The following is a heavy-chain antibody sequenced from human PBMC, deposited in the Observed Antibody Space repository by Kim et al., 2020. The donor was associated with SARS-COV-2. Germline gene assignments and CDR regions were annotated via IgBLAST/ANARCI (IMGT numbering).Heavy chain of an antibody. CDR1: GYTFSDYH. V-gene: IGHV1-2*02. J-gene: IGHJ6*02. Sequence: ASVKVSCKASGYTFSDYHIHWVRQAPGQGLEWMGWINCKSGGTEYAQMFQGRVTLTRDTSISTAYMDLRGLMSDDTAVYYCATWIPVRAGRVPYWSQGTLVTVSSRRHCDDCYQDGMDVWGQGTTATVSS. CDR2: INCKSGGT. CDR3: ATWIPVRAGRVPYWSQGTLVTVSSRRHCDDCYQDGMDV. D-gene: IGHD2-21*02.